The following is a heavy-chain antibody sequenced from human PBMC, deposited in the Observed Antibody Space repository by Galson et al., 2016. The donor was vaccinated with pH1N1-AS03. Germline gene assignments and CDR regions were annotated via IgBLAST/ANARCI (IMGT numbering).Heavy chain of an antibody. CDR2: IYHGGST. CDR1: GYSISSGYY. D-gene: IGHD5-24*01. J-gene: IGHJ3*02. V-gene: IGHV4-38-2*01. CDR3: AKPHDYNEYESGFDI. Sequence: SEPLSLTCAVSGYSISSGYYWGWIRQPPGKGLEWIATIYHGGSTYYNPSLKSRVTISIDTSKNQFSLKLNSVTAADTAVYYCAKPHDYNEYESGFDIWGQGTRVTVSS.